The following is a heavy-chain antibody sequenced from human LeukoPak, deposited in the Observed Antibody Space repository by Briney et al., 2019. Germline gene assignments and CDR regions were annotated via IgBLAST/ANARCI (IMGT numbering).Heavy chain of an antibody. D-gene: IGHD3-9*01. CDR1: GGSISSSSYY. CDR2: IYYSGST. CDR3: ARDYLSYYDILTLGPDAFDI. V-gene: IGHV4-39*07. J-gene: IGHJ3*02. Sequence: SETLSLTCTVSGGSISSSSYYWGWIRQPPGKGLEWIGSIYYSGSTYYNPSLKSRVTISVDTSKNQFSLKLSSVTAADTAVYYCARDYLSYYDILTLGPDAFDIWGQGTMVTVSS.